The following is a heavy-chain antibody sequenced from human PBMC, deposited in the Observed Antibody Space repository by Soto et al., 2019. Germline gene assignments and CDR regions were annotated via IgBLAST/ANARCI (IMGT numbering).Heavy chain of an antibody. Sequence: EVQLVESGGGLVQPGGSLRLSCAASGFTFSSYEMNWVRQAPGKGLEWVSYISSSGSTIYYADSVKGRFTNSRDNAKNSLYLQMNSLRAEDTAVYYCARGGALLWFGGHAFDIWGQGTMVTVSS. D-gene: IGHD3-10*01. CDR1: GFTFSSYE. J-gene: IGHJ3*02. CDR2: ISSSGSTI. CDR3: ARGGALLWFGGHAFDI. V-gene: IGHV3-48*03.